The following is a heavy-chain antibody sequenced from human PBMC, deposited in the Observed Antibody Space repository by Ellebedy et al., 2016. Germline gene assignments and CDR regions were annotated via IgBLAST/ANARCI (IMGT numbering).Heavy chain of an antibody. CDR1: GFTFKDYA. V-gene: IGHV3-49*03. CDR2: IRSQAYGGAA. D-gene: IGHD3-9*01. CDR3: ARFNFGLERYFDWFDY. J-gene: IGHJ4*02. Sequence: GGSLRLSXTASGFTFKDYAMTWFRQAPGKGLEWVGFIRSQAYGGAAEYAASVQGRFTISRDDSKSIAYLQMNSLKTEDRAVYYCARFNFGLERYFDWFDYWGQGTLVTVSS.